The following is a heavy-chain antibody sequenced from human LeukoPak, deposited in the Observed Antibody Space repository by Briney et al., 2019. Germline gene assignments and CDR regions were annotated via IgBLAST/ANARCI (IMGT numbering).Heavy chain of an antibody. D-gene: IGHD3-22*01. CDR1: GGSISSYY. CDR2: IYYSGST. CDR3: ARDFTPHSYYYDSSGYAFDI. V-gene: IGHV4-59*01. J-gene: IGHJ3*02. Sequence: PSETLSLTCSVSGGSISSYYWSWIRQPPGKGLEWIGYIYYSGSTNYNPSLKSRVTISVDTSKNQFSLKLSSVTAADTAVYYCARDFTPHSYYYDSSGYAFDIWGQGTMVTVSS.